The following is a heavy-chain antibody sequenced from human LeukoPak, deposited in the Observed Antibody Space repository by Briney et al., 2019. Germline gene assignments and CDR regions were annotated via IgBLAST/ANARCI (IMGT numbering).Heavy chain of an antibody. CDR3: ATQSVAGND. CDR2: ISYDGSNK. V-gene: IGHV3-30*03. J-gene: IGHJ4*02. Sequence: PGGSLRLSCAASGFTVSSYGMHWVRQAPGKGLEWVAVISYDGSNKYYADSVKGRFTISRDNSKNTLYLQMNSLRAEDTAVYYCATQSVAGNDWGQGTLVTVSS. CDR1: GFTVSSYG. D-gene: IGHD6-19*01.